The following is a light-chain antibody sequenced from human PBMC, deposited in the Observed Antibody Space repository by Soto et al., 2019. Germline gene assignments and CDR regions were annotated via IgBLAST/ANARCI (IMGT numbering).Light chain of an antibody. J-gene: IGKJ5*01. CDR1: QSVSSY. CDR3: QQYGNSPIT. Sequence: EDELTQSPATLSLSVGERATLSCRASQSVSSYLAWYQQKPGQAPRLLIFGASNRATGIPARFSGSGSGTDFTLTISSLEPEDFAVYYCQQYGNSPITFGQGTRLEIK. V-gene: IGKV3-11*01. CDR2: GAS.